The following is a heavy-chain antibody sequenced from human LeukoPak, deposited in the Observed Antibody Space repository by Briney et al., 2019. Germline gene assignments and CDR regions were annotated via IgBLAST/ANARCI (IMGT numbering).Heavy chain of an antibody. CDR1: GGSISSYY. J-gene: IGHJ4*02. CDR3: ARLARYCTNGVCYRGIDY. Sequence: PSETLSLTCTVSGGSISSYYWSWIRQPLGKGLEWIGYIYTSGSTNYNPSLKSRVTISADTSKNQFSLKLSSVTAADTAVYYCARLARYCTNGVCYRGIDYWGQGTLVTVSS. CDR2: IYTSGST. D-gene: IGHD2-8*01. V-gene: IGHV4-4*09.